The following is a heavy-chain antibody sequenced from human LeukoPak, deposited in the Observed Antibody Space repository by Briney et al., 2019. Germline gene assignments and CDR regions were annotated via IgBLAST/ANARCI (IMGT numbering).Heavy chain of an antibody. CDR2: IVPIFGTA. J-gene: IGHJ4*02. Sequence: SVKVSCKASGGTFSSYAISWVRQAPGQGLEWMGGIVPIFGTANYAQKFQGRVTITADESTSTAYMELSSLRSEDTAVYYCARLSGGVRGVIIDYWGQGTLVTVSS. D-gene: IGHD3-10*01. V-gene: IGHV1-69*13. CDR3: ARLSGGVRGVIIDY. CDR1: GGTFSSYA.